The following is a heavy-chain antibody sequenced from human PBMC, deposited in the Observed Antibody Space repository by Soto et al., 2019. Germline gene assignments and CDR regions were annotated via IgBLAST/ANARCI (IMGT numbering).Heavy chain of an antibody. J-gene: IGHJ6*04. CDR3: ARGDYPFPYYYYGLDV. CDR1: GFTFSRYW. V-gene: IGHV3-7*04. Sequence: VQLVESGGGLVQPGGSLRLSCAASGFTFSRYWMSWVRQAPGKGLEWVANIKQDGFEKYYVDSVKERLTISRDNAKNSLFLQMNSLRADDTAVYYCARGDYPFPYYYYGLDVWGVGTTVTVSS. D-gene: IGHD4-17*01. CDR2: IKQDGFEK.